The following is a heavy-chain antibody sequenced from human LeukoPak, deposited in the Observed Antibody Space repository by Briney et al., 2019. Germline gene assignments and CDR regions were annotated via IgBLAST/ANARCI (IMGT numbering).Heavy chain of an antibody. CDR3: TSSSYYDILTGYGWFDP. V-gene: IGHV3-49*03. Sequence: GGSLRLSCTASGFTFGDYAMSWFRQAPGKGLEWVGFIRSKAYGGTTEYAASVKGRFTISRDDSKSIAYLQMNSLKTEDTAVYYCTSSSYYDILTGYGWFDPWGQGTLVTVSS. J-gene: IGHJ5*02. CDR2: IRSKAYGGTT. CDR1: GFTFGDYA. D-gene: IGHD3-9*01.